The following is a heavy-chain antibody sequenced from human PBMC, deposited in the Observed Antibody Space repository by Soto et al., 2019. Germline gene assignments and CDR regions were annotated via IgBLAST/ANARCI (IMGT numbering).Heavy chain of an antibody. CDR1: GYTFTGYY. CDR3: VRGFGDSWNTGGYNWFDF. J-gene: IGHJ5*01. D-gene: IGHD1-1*01. Sequence: QVQLVQSGAEVKESGASVKVSCKASGYTFTGYYIHWVRQAPGQGFEWVGEIGPKSGATRYAQKFQGRVTMTKDTSITTVYMELSSLTSEDTAVYYCVRGFGDSWNTGGYNWFDFWGQGTLVTVSS. CDR2: IGPKSGAT. V-gene: IGHV1-2*02.